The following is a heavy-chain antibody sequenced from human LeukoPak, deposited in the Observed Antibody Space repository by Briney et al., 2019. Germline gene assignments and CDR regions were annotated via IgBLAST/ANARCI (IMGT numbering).Heavy chain of an antibody. J-gene: IGHJ5*02. CDR3: AKHGKYNWNFGP. CDR2: VHYSGST. D-gene: IGHD1-7*01. CDR1: GVSIFSSY. V-gene: IGHV4-59*08. Sequence: PSETLSLTCTVSGVSIFSSYWNWVRQPPGKGLEWIGYVHYSGSTNYNPSLESRVTISVDTSKNQFSLKLSSVTATDTAVYYCAKHGKYNWNFGPWGQGTLVTVSS.